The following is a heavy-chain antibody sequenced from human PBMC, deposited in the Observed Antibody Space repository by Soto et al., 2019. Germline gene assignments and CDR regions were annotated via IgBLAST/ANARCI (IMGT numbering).Heavy chain of an antibody. J-gene: IGHJ4*02. CDR1: VGSFSSYA. D-gene: IGHD4-17*01. CDR2: IIPSYDRT. V-gene: IGHV1-69*04. CDR3: ARDPSNDYGGDTFDY. Sequence: SVNVSYQASVGSFSSYAIHWVRQAPGQGLEWLGKIIPSYDRTNYAQKFQGRVTVTADTYTTTAYMELSSLRSDDTAVYYCARDPSNDYGGDTFDYWGQGPLVTVSS.